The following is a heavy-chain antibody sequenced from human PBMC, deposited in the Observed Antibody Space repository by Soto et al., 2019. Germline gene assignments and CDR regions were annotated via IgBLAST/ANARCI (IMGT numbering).Heavy chain of an antibody. CDR2: IFYGGHT. CDR1: GDFLTTYC. CDR3: ARSPQYSSGWNGGFDY. D-gene: IGHD6-19*01. Sequence: SETLSLTCDVSGDFLTTYCWNWIRQSPGKGLEWIGYIFYGGHTNYNPSLRGRATISVDTSKNQFSLKLSSVTAADTAVYYCARSPQYSSGWNGGFDYWGQGTLVTVSS. J-gene: IGHJ4*02. V-gene: IGHV4-59*01.